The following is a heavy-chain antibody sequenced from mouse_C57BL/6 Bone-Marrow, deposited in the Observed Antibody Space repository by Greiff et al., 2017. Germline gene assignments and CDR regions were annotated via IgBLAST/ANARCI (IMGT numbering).Heavy chain of an antibody. Sequence: EVKLVESGEGLVKPGGSLKLSCAASGFTFSSYAMSWVRQTPEKRLEWVAYISSGGDYIYYADTVKGRFTISRDNARNTLYLQMSSLKSEDTAMYYCTRVHYSNYGFAYWGQGTLVTVSA. CDR3: TRVHYSNYGFAY. D-gene: IGHD2-5*01. CDR1: GFTFSSYA. V-gene: IGHV5-9-1*02. CDR2: ISSGGDYI. J-gene: IGHJ3*01.